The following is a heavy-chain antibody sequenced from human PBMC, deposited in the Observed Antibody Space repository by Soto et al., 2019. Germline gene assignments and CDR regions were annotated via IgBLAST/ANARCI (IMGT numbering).Heavy chain of an antibody. Sequence: QITLKESGPPLVKPTQTLTLTCTFSGFSLSSTRMAVGWIRQPPGKALEWLALIYWDDDKRYSPFLKSRLTITYDPSKNQVVLTMSHIDPVDTARYYCAHIVVAGLGYYFDYWGQGTLGTVSS. CDR1: GFSLSSTRMA. CDR3: AHIVVAGLGYYFDY. CDR2: IYWDDDK. D-gene: IGHD6-19*01. V-gene: IGHV2-5*02. J-gene: IGHJ4*02.